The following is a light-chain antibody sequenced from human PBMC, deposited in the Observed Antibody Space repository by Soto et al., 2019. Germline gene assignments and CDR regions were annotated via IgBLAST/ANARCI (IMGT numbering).Light chain of an antibody. Sequence: QSALTQPASVSGSPGQSITISCTGTSSDVGGYNYVSWYQQHPGKAPKLMIYDVSNRPSGVSNRFSGSKSGNTASLTISGLQAEDEADYYCSSYTSSSRALVFRTGTKLTVL. CDR2: DVS. V-gene: IGLV2-14*01. J-gene: IGLJ1*01. CDR1: SSDVGGYNY. CDR3: SSYTSSSRALV.